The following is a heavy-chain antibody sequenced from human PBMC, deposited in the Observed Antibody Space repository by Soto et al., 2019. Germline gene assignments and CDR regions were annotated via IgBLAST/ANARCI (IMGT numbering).Heavy chain of an antibody. CDR3: ARDVDMDYYYYGMDV. CDR1: GFTFSSYW. D-gene: IGHD5-12*01. V-gene: IGHV3-7*03. Sequence: GGSLRLSCAASGFTFSSYWMSWVRQAPGKGLEWVANIKQDGSEKYYVDSVKGRFTISRDNAKNSLYLQMNSLRAEDTAVYYCARDVDMDYYYYGMDVWGQGTTVTVSS. J-gene: IGHJ6*02. CDR2: IKQDGSEK.